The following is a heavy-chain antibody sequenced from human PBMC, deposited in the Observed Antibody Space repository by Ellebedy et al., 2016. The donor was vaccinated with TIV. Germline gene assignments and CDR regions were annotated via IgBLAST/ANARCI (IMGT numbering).Heavy chain of an antibody. CDR3: AKDKVFGDSKWGIDV. Sequence: PGGSLRLSCVGSGFSFSTYATAWVRQTPGKGLEWVSGIYRGGGKTYYADSVKGRFTISRDNFKNTLYLQMNSLRAEDTAVYYCAKDKVFGDSKWGIDVWGQGTTVTVSS. J-gene: IGHJ6*02. D-gene: IGHD4-17*01. CDR2: IYRGGGKT. V-gene: IGHV3-23*01. CDR1: GFSFSTYA.